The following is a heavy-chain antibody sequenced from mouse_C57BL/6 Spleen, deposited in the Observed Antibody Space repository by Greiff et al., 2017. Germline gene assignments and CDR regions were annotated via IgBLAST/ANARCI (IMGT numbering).Heavy chain of an antibody. Sequence: EVQLQQSGPGLVKPSQSLSLSCSVTGYSITSGYYWNWIRQLPGNNLEWMGNLTYDGSNNYNPSLNNRTSITRDTSKNQFFLQLNSLTTEDTATYYCARVPYDYDAMDYWGQGTSVTVSS. J-gene: IGHJ4*01. CDR1: GYSITSGYY. V-gene: IGHV3-6*01. CDR2: LTYDGSN. CDR3: ARVPYDYDAMDY. D-gene: IGHD2-3*01.